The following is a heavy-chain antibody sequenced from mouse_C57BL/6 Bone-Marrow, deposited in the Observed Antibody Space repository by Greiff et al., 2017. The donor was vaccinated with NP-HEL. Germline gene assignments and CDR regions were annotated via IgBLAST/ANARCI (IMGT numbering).Heavy chain of an antibody. CDR1: GFTFSSYG. Sequence: QGVESGGDLVKPGGSLKLSCAASGFTFSSYGMSWVRQTPDKRLEWVATISSGGSYTYYPDSVKGRFTISRDNAKNTLYLQMSSLKSEDTAMYYCASPYDYDVAWFAYWGQGTLVTVSA. CDR2: ISSGGSYT. CDR3: ASPYDYDVAWFAY. V-gene: IGHV5-6*01. D-gene: IGHD2-4*01. J-gene: IGHJ3*01.